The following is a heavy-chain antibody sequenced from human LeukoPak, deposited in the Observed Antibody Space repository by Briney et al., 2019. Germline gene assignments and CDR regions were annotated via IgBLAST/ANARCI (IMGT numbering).Heavy chain of an antibody. D-gene: IGHD3-22*01. Sequence: SGPTLVKPTQTLTLTCTFSGFSLSTSGVGVGWIRQPPGKALEWLALIYWDDDKRYSPSLKSRVTITKDTSKNQVVLTMTNMDPVDTATYFCAHTSYYYDSSGYYCACSFDYWGQGTLVTVSS. CDR1: GFSLSTSGVG. CDR3: AHTSYYYDSSGYYCACSFDY. J-gene: IGHJ4*02. V-gene: IGHV2-5*02. CDR2: IYWDDDK.